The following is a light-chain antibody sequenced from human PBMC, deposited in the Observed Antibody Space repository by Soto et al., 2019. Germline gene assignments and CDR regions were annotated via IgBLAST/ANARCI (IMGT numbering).Light chain of an antibody. CDR3: QQDYNLLWT. CDR1: QGVSSSY. Sequence: PGERVTLSCRASQGVSSSYLPWYQQKPDQAPRLLIYGASTRATSIPARFSGSGSGTDFTLTISSLQPEDFAVYYCQQDYNLLWTFGQGTKVEIK. V-gene: IGKV3D-7*01. CDR2: GAS. J-gene: IGKJ1*01.